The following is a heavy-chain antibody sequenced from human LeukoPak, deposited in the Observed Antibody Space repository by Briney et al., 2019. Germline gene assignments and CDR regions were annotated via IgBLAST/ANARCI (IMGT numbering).Heavy chain of an antibody. Sequence: SETLSLTCAVYGGSFSGYYWSWIRQPPGKGLEWIGEINHSGSTNYNPSLKSRVTISVDTSKNQFSLKLSSVTAADTAVYYCARGEAVRGVILWFDPWGQGTLVTVSS. D-gene: IGHD3-10*01. CDR3: ARGEAVRGVILWFDP. CDR2: INHSGST. J-gene: IGHJ5*02. CDR1: GGSFSGYY. V-gene: IGHV4-34*01.